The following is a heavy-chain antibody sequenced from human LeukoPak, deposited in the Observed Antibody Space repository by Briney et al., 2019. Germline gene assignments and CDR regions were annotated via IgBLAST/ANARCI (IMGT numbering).Heavy chain of an antibody. J-gene: IGHJ4*02. CDR1: GYSISSDYY. Sequence: TSETLSLTCAVSGYSISSDYYWGWIRQPPGKGLEWIGNSYRSGSTDYNPSLKSRVTISVDTSKNQFSLKLSSATAADTAVYYCARVSTTVAVKYWGQRILVTISS. CDR3: ARVSTTVAVKY. CDR2: SYRSGST. D-gene: IGHD4-11*01. V-gene: IGHV4-38-2*01.